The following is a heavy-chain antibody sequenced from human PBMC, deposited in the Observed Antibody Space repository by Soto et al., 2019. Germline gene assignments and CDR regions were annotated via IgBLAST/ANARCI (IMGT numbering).Heavy chain of an antibody. Sequence: EVQLVESGGGLVQPGGSLRLSCAASGFTFSSYWMSWVRQAPGKGLEWVANIKQDGSEKYYVDSVKGRFTISRDNAKNSLYLQMNSLRAEDTAVYYCARDEGYCSGGSCYSTAFDIWGQGTMVTVSS. J-gene: IGHJ3*02. CDR3: ARDEGYCSGGSCYSTAFDI. CDR1: GFTFSSYW. D-gene: IGHD2-15*01. CDR2: IKQDGSEK. V-gene: IGHV3-7*01.